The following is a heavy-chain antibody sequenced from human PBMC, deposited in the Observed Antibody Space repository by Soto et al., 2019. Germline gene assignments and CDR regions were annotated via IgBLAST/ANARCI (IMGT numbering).Heavy chain of an antibody. CDR3: ARSMTTVTTNDY. Sequence: SETLSLTCAVSGGSISSGGYSWSWIRQPPGKGLQWIGYIYHSGSTYYNPSLKSRVTISVDRSKNQFSLKLTSVTAADTAVYYCARSMTTVTTNDYWGQGTLVTVS. CDR2: IYHSGST. CDR1: GGSISSGGYS. V-gene: IGHV4-30-2*01. J-gene: IGHJ4*02. D-gene: IGHD4-17*01.